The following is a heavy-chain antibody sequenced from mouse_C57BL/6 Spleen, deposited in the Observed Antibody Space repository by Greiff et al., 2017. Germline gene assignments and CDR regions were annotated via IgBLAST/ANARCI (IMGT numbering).Heavy chain of an antibody. V-gene: IGHV1-26*01. CDR1: GYTFTDYY. D-gene: IGHD4-1*01. Sequence: VQLQQSGPELVKPGASVKISCKASGYTFTDYYMNWVKQSHGKSLEWIGDINPNNGGTSYNQKFKGKATLTVDKSSSTAYMELRSLTSEDSAVYYCAPGAGYFDYWGQGTTLTVSS. CDR3: APGAGYFDY. CDR2: INPNNGGT. J-gene: IGHJ2*01.